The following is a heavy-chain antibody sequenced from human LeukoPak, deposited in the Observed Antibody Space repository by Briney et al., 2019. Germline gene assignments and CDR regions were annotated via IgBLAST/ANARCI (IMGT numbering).Heavy chain of an antibody. V-gene: IGHV3-74*01. CDR3: VSFYETY. CDR2: INSDGSWT. D-gene: IGHD2-2*01. J-gene: IGHJ4*02. CDR1: GNYW. Sequence: GGSLRLSCAASGNYWMHWVRQAPGKGLVWVSHINSDGSWTSSADSVKGRFTISKDNAKNTVYLQMNNLRAEDTAVYYCVSFYETYWGRGTLVIVSS.